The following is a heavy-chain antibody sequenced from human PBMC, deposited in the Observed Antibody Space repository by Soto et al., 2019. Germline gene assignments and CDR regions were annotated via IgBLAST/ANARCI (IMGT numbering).Heavy chain of an antibody. CDR1: GGTFSSYA. CDR2: IIPIFGTA. D-gene: IGHD2-15*01. Sequence: QVQLVQSGAEVKKPGSSVKVSCKASGGTFSSYAISWVRQAPGQGLEWMGGIIPIFGTANYAQKSQGRVTITADKSTSTAYMELSSLRSEDTAVYYCARRGYCSGGSCYGWFDPWGQGTLVTVSS. CDR3: ARRGYCSGGSCYGWFDP. V-gene: IGHV1-69*06. J-gene: IGHJ5*02.